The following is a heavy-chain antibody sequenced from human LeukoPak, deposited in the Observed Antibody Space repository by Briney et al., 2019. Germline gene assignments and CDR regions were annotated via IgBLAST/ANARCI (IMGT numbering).Heavy chain of an antibody. CDR2: IKQDGSEK. Sequence: GGSLRLSCAASGFTSSSYWMSWVRQAPGKGLEWVANIKQDGSEKYYVDSVQGRFTISRDNAKNSLYLQMNSLRAEDTAVYYCARASGWYDGDYWGQGTLVTVSS. V-gene: IGHV3-7*01. CDR3: ARASGWYDGDY. D-gene: IGHD6-19*01. CDR1: GFTSSSYW. J-gene: IGHJ4*02.